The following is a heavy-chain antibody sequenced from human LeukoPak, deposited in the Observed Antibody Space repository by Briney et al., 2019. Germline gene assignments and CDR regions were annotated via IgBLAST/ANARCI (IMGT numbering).Heavy chain of an antibody. Sequence: ASVKVSCKASGYTFTGYYMHWVRQAPGQGLEWMGWINTNTGNPTYAQGFTGRFVFSLDTSVSTAYLQISSLKAEDTAVYYCARGGYSNYDWYFDLWGRGTLVTVSS. CDR3: ARGGYSNYDWYFDL. CDR2: INTNTGNP. CDR1: GYTFTGYY. J-gene: IGHJ2*01. V-gene: IGHV7-4-1*02. D-gene: IGHD4-11*01.